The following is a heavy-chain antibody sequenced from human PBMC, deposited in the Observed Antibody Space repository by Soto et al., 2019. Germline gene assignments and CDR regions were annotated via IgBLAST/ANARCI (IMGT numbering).Heavy chain of an antibody. CDR1: GGSISSYY. J-gene: IGHJ4*02. V-gene: IGHV4-59*12. Sequence: SETLSLTCTVSGGSISSYYWSWIRQPPGKGLEWIGYIYYSGSTNYNPSLKSRVTISVDTSKNQFSLKLSSVTAEDTAVYYCARERTWNYVDYWGQGTLVTVSS. CDR2: IYYSGST. D-gene: IGHD1-1*01. CDR3: ARERTWNYVDY.